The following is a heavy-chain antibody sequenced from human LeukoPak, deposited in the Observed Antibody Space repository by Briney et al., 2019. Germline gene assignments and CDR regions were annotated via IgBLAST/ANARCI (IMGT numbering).Heavy chain of an antibody. V-gene: IGHV1-46*01. CDR1: GYTFTSYY. CDR3: AREEPYYDILTGRAYYFDY. D-gene: IGHD3-9*01. J-gene: IGHJ4*02. CDR2: INPSGGST. Sequence: ASGKVSCKASGYTFTSYYMHWVRQAPAQGLEWMGIINPSGGSTSYAQKFQGRVTMTRDTSTSTVYMELSRLRSEDTAVYYCAREEPYYDILTGRAYYFDYWGQGTLVTVSS.